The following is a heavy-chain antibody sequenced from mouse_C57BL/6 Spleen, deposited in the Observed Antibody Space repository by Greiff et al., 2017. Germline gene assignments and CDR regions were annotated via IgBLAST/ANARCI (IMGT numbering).Heavy chain of an antibody. D-gene: IGHD2-3*01. CDR3: ARHDDGYLDY. CDR2: ISSGGSYT. V-gene: IGHV5-6*01. CDR1: GFTFSSYG. Sequence: EVQLVESGGDLVKPGGSLKLSCAASGFTFSSYGMSWVRQTPDKRLEWVATISSGGSYTYYPDSVQGRFTISRDNAKNTLYLQMSSLKSEDTAMYYCARHDDGYLDYGGQGTTLTVSS. J-gene: IGHJ2*01.